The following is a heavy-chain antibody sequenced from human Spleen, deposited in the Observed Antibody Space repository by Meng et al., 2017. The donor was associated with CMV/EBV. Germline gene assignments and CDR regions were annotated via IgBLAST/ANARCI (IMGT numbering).Heavy chain of an antibody. CDR1: GASISANY. V-gene: IGHV4-34*01. CDR3: AARIRWSAVTYFQH. CDR2: INHSGVT. D-gene: IGHD5-24*01. J-gene: IGHJ1*01. Sequence: SETLSLTCTVSGASISANYWSWIRQSPGKGLEWIGEINHSGVTKNNPSLRSRVTISVDTSKSQFSLKLSSVTAADTAVYYCAARIRWSAVTYFQHWGQGTLVTVSS.